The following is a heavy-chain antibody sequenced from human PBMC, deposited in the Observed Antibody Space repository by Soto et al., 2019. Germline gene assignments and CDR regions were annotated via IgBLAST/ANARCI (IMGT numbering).Heavy chain of an antibody. CDR2: IYYSGST. J-gene: IGHJ6*03. Sequence: SETLSLTCTVSGGSISSYYWSWIRQPPGKGLGWIGYIYYSGSTNYNPSLKSRVTISVDTSKNQFSLKLSSVTAADTAVYYCASLQFTSYDYSNSYYYMDVWGKGTTVTVSS. V-gene: IGHV4-59*08. D-gene: IGHD4-4*01. CDR1: GGSISSYY. CDR3: ASLQFTSYDYSNSYYYMDV.